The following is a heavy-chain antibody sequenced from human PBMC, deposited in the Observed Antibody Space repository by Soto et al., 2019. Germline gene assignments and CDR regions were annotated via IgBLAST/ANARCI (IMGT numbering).Heavy chain of an antibody. V-gene: IGHV4-31*03. CDR2: IYYSGST. CDR3: ARARGRFPFYYYYGMDV. Sequence: QVQLQESGPGLVKPSQTLSLTCTVSGGSISSGGYYWSWIRQHPGKGLEWIGYIYYSGSTYYNPSLKSRVTISVDTSKNQFSLKLSSVPAADTAVYYCARARGRFPFYYYYGMDVWGQGTTVTVSS. CDR1: GGSISSGGYY. D-gene: IGHD3-3*01. J-gene: IGHJ6*02.